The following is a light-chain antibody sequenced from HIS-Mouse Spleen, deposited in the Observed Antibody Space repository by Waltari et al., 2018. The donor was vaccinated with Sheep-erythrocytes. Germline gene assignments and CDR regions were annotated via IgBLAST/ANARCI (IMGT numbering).Light chain of an antibody. J-gene: IGLJ3*02. V-gene: IGLV2-23*01. CDR3: CSYAGSSTPWV. CDR1: SSDVGSYNL. Sequence: QSALTQPASVSGSPGQSITISCTGTSSDVGSYNLVSSYQQHQGKAPKLMIYEGSKRPSGVSNRFSGSKSGNTASLKISGLQAEDEADYYCCSYAGSSTPWVFGGGTKLTVL. CDR2: EGS.